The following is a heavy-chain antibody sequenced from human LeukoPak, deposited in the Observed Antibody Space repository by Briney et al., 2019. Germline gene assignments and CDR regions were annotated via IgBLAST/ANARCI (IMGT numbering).Heavy chain of an antibody. CDR3: ARDHGAYYFDY. CDR2: ISSSSSYI. Sequence: GGSLRLSCAASGFTFSSYSMNWVRQAPGKGLEWVPSISSSSSYIYYADSVKGRFTISRDNAKNSLYLQMNSLRAEDTAVYYCARDHGAYYFDYWGQGTLVTVSS. D-gene: IGHD3-10*01. J-gene: IGHJ4*02. CDR1: GFTFSSYS. V-gene: IGHV3-21*01.